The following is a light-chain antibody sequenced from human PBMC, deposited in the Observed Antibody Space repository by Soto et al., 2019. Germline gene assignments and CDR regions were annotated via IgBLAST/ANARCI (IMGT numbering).Light chain of an antibody. CDR2: AAS. Sequence: DIQMTQSPSSLSASVGDRVTITCRASQGISNYLAWYQQQPGKVPKLLIYAASTLQSGVPSRFSGSGSGTDFTLTISSLQPEDVATYYCQKYNSAPRLTFGPGTKVDIK. J-gene: IGKJ3*01. CDR3: QKYNSAPRLT. CDR1: QGISNY. V-gene: IGKV1-27*01.